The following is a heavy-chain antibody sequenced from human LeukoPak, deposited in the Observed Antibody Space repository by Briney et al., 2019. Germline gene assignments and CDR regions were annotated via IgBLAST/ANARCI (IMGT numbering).Heavy chain of an antibody. Sequence: VASVKVSCKASGYTFTSYGISWVRQAPGQGLEWMGWISAYNGNTNYAQKLQGRVTMTTDTSTSTAYMELRSLRSDDTAVYYCARRNRYYDFPDYFDYWGQGTLVTVSA. CDR2: ISAYNGNT. V-gene: IGHV1-18*01. CDR1: GYTFTSYG. CDR3: ARRNRYYDFPDYFDY. J-gene: IGHJ4*02. D-gene: IGHD3-3*01.